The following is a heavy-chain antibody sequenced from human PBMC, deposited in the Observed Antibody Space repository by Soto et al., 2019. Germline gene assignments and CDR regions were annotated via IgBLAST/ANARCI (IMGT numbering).Heavy chain of an antibody. Sequence: GGSLRLSCAASGFTFSSYGMHWVRQAPGKGLEWVAVIWYDGSNKYYADSVKGRFTISRDNSKNTLYLQMNSLRAEDTAVYYCAKGMGATRAFDIWGQGTMVTVSS. V-gene: IGHV3-33*06. J-gene: IGHJ3*02. CDR3: AKGMGATRAFDI. D-gene: IGHD1-26*01. CDR1: GFTFSSYG. CDR2: IWYDGSNK.